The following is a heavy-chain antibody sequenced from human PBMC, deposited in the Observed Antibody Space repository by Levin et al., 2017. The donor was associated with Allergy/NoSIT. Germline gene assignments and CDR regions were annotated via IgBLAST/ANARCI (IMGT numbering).Heavy chain of an antibody. D-gene: IGHD1-1*01. CDR2: IWYDGSNK. CDR1: GFTFSSYG. V-gene: IGHV3-33*01. CDR3: ARDSQLERLDP. Sequence: GGSLRLSCAASGFTFSSYGMHWVRQAPGKGLEWVAVIWYDGSNKYYADSVKGRFTISRDNSKNTLYLQMNSLRAEDTAVYYCARDSQLERLDPWGQGTLVTVSS. J-gene: IGHJ5*02.